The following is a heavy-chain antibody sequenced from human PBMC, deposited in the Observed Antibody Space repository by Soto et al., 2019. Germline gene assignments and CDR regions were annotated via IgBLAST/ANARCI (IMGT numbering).Heavy chain of an antibody. V-gene: IGHV3-23*01. CDR1: GFKFSNYA. J-gene: IGHJ4*02. CDR3: AKDRRAGGNSAFYFDF. Sequence: GGSLRLSCAASGFKFSNYAMSWVRQAPGKGLEWVSLISATGGGTYYADSVRGRFTISRDNSHNTLYLQVHSLTAEDTAVYYCAKDRRAGGNSAFYFDFWGQGAQVTVSS. D-gene: IGHD3-16*01. CDR2: ISATGGGT.